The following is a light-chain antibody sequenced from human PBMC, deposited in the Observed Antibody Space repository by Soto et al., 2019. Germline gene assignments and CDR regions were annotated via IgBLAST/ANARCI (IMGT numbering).Light chain of an antibody. V-gene: IGKV3-20*01. CDR2: GAS. CDR1: QSVSNY. J-gene: IGKJ1*01. CDR3: QHYGGSPQT. Sequence: EIVLTQSPGTLSLSPGERATLSCRASQSVSNYLAWYQQKPGQAPRLLIYGASRRATVIPDRFSGSGSGTDFTLTISRLEPEDFAVYYCQHYGGSPQTFGQGTNVAIK.